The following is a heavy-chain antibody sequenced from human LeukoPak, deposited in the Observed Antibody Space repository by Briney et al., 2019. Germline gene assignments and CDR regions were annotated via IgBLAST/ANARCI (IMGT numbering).Heavy chain of an antibody. CDR1: GFTFSSYW. CDR2: ISSSSSTI. D-gene: IGHD3-9*01. Sequence: PGGSLRLSCAASGFTFSSYWMSWVRQAPGKGLEWVSYISSSSSTIYYADSVKGRFTISRDNAKNSLYLQMNSLRAEDTAVYYCARERRLRYFDWSCFDYWGQGTLVTVSS. V-gene: IGHV3-48*01. CDR3: ARERRLRYFDWSCFDY. J-gene: IGHJ4*02.